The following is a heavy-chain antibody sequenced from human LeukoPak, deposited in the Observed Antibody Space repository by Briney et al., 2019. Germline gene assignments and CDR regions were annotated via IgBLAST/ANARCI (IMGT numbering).Heavy chain of an antibody. J-gene: IGHJ4*02. D-gene: IGHD6-19*01. CDR3: ARGKVVAGTPGQNSWDY. V-gene: IGHV4-4*07. CDR1: GGSISSYY. Sequence: SETLSLTCTVSGGSISSYYWNWIRQPAGKGLEWIGRIHTSGSTNYNPSLKSRVTMSVDTSKNQFSLKLSSVTAADAAVYYCARGKVVAGTPGQNSWDYWGQGTLVTVSS. CDR2: IHTSGST.